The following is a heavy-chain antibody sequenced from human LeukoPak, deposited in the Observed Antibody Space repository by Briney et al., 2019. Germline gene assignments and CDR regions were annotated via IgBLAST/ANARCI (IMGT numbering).Heavy chain of an antibody. J-gene: IGHJ1*01. V-gene: IGHV3-23*01. CDR2: ISGSGGST. Sequence: GGSLRLSCAASGFTFSSYGMSWVRQAPGKGLEWVSAISGSGGSTYYADSVKGRFTISRDNSKNTLYLQMNSLRAEDTAVYYCARGDYYDKPGYFQHWGQGTLVTVSS. CDR1: GFTFSSYG. D-gene: IGHD3-22*01. CDR3: ARGDYYDKPGYFQH.